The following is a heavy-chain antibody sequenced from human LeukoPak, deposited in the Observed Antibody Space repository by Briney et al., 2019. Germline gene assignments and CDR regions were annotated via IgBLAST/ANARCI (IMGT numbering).Heavy chain of an antibody. CDR1: GYSFTIYW. D-gene: IGHD1-26*01. Sequence: KRGESLKISCKGSGYSFTIYWIGWVRQMPGKGLGGMGIIYPGVSATRYSPSFQGQVTISAEKSITAAYLQWGSLKASDTAMYYCASLLGALPNWGQGTLVTVSS. CDR3: ASLLGALPN. CDR2: IYPGVSAT. V-gene: IGHV5-51*01. J-gene: IGHJ4*02.